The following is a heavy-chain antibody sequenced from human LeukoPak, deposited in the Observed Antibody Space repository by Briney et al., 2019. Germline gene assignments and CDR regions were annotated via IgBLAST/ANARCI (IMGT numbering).Heavy chain of an antibody. V-gene: IGHV1-46*01. Sequence: ASVKVSCKAFGYTFTSNYMHWVRQAPGQGPEWMGVISPSGGSTTYAQKFQGRVTLTRDMSTSTDYLELSSLRSEDTAVYYCARDGGPRYHYGSGSYYSVERNYMDVWGKGTTVTVSS. CDR3: ARDGGPRYHYGSGSYYSVERNYMDV. CDR1: GYTFTSNY. D-gene: IGHD3-10*01. J-gene: IGHJ6*03. CDR2: ISPSGGST.